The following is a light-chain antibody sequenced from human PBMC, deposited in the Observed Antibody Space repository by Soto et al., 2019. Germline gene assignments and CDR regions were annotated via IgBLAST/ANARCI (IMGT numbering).Light chain of an antibody. CDR2: EVS. V-gene: IGLV2-14*01. CDR3: SSHTSSSTGV. Sequence: QSVLTQPASVSGSPGQSITISCTGTSSDVGGYNYVSWYQQHPGKAPKLMIYEVSNRPSGVSNRFSGSKSGNTASLTISGLQAEDEADYYCSSHTSSSTGVFGTGT. J-gene: IGLJ1*01. CDR1: SSDVGGYNY.